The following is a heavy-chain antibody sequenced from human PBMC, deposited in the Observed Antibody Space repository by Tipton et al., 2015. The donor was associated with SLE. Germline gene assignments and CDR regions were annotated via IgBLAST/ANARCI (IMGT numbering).Heavy chain of an antibody. CDR2: INHSGGT. D-gene: IGHD3-22*01. V-gene: IGHV4-34*01. CDR3: ARGKNYYDSSGFDY. CDR1: GGSFSGYY. J-gene: IGHJ4*02. Sequence: GLVKPSETLSLTCAVYGGSFSGYYWSWIRQPPGKGLEWIGEINHSGGTNYNPSLKSRVTISVDRSKNQFSLKLSSVTAADTAVYYCARGKNYYDSSGFDYWGQGTLVTVSS.